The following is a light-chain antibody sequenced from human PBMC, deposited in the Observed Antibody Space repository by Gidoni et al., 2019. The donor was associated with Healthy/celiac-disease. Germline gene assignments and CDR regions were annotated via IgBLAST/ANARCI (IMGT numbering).Light chain of an antibody. CDR1: QSVSSSY. Sequence: LVLTQSPGTLSLSPGERATLSCRASQSVSSSYLAWYQQKPGQAPRLLIYGASSRATGIPDRFSGSGSGTDFTLTISRLEPEDFAVYYCQQYGSSPTWTFGQGTKVEIK. V-gene: IGKV3-20*01. CDR3: QQYGSSPTWT. CDR2: GAS. J-gene: IGKJ1*01.